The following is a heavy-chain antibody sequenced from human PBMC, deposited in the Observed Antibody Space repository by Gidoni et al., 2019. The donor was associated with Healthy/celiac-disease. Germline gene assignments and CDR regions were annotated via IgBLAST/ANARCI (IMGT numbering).Heavy chain of an antibody. CDR1: GYSISSGYY. Sequence: QVQLQESGPGLVQPSETLSLTCTVSGYSISSGYYWGWIRQPPGKGLEWIGSIYHSGSTYYNPSLKSRVTISVDTSKNQFSLKLSSVTAADTAVYYCARDVSLWGQGTLVTVSS. D-gene: IGHD2-8*01. J-gene: IGHJ4*02. V-gene: IGHV4-38-2*02. CDR2: IYHSGST. CDR3: ARDVSL.